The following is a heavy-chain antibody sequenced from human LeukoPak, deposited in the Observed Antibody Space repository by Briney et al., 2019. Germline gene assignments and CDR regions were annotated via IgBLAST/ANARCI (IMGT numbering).Heavy chain of an antibody. V-gene: IGHV4-4*02. CDR2: VHLDGRT. J-gene: IGHJ4*02. CDR3: ARGAPSDSSGYRDPSFDY. Sequence: SGTLSLTCVVSGGXVTSTNCWTWVRQPPGKGLEWIGEVHLDGRTNYNPSLKSRLTMSVDLSENHISLKLTSVTAADTAVYYCARGAPSDSSGYRDPSFDYWGQGTLVTVSS. D-gene: IGHD3-22*01. CDR1: GGXVTSTNC.